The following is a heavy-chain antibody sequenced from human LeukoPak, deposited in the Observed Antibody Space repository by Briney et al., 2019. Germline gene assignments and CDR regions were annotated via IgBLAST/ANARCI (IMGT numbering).Heavy chain of an antibody. D-gene: IGHD2-2*01. J-gene: IGHJ5*02. CDR1: GGSISSYY. Sequence: SETLSLTCTVSGGSISSYYWSWIRQPPGKGLEWIGYIYYSGSTNYNPSLKSRVTISVDTSKNQFSLKLSSVTAADTAVYYCAREGYCSSTSCSTINWFDPWGQGTLVTVSS. CDR3: AREGYCSSTSCSTINWFDP. V-gene: IGHV4-59*12. CDR2: IYYSGST.